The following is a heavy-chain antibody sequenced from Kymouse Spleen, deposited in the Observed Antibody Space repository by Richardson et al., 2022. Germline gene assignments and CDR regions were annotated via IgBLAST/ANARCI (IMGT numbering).Heavy chain of an antibody. J-gene: IGHJ6*02. V-gene: IGHV4-39*01. CDR1: GGSISSSSYY. Sequence: QLQLQESGPGLVKPSETLSLTCTVSGGSISSSSYYWGWIRQPPGKGLEWIGSIYYSGSTYYNPSLKSRVTISVDTSKNQFSLKLSSVTAADTAVYYCARVRITMVRGVIPLTTTTTVWTSGAKGPRSPSPQ. D-gene: IGHD3-10*01. CDR2: IYYSGST. CDR3: ARVRITMVRGVIPLTTTTTVWTS.